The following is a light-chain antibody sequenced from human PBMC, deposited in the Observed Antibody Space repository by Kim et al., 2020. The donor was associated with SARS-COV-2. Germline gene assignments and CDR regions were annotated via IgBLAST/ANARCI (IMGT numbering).Light chain of an antibody. CDR3: QQYHNMQT. V-gene: IGKV3-15*01. Sequence: EIVMTQSPATLSVSPGERATLSCRASQSISSNLAWYQQKPGQAPRLLIYGASTRATDIPVRFSGSGSGKEFTLTISSLQSEDFVVYYCQQYHNMQTFGQGTKLEI. CDR1: QSISSN. CDR2: GAS. J-gene: IGKJ2*01.